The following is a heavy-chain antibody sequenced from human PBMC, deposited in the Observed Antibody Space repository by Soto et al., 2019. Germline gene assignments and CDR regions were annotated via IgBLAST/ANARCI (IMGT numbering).Heavy chain of an antibody. J-gene: IGHJ4*02. CDR1: GFTFSNAW. CDR3: ARDRSHRGFDY. CDR2: IKSKTDGGTT. D-gene: IGHD3-10*01. Sequence: GGSLRLSCAASGFTFSNAWMSWVRQAPGKGLEWVGRIKSKTDGGTTDYAAPVKGRFTISRDDSKNTLYLQMNSLRAEDTAVYYCARDRSHRGFDYWGQGTLVTVSS. V-gene: IGHV3-15*01.